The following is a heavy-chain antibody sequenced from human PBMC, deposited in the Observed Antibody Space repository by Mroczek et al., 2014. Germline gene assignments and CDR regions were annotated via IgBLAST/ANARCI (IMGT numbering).Heavy chain of an antibody. CDR3: ARSPPVSGSYSAFDI. D-gene: IGHD1-26*01. CDR1: GGSISSSSYY. J-gene: IGHJ3*02. V-gene: IGHV4-39*01. Sequence: QVQLQQWGPGLVKPSETLSLTCTVSGGSISSSSYYWGWIRQPPGKGLEWIGSIYYSGSTYYNPSLKSRVTISVDTSKNQFSLKLSSVTAADTAVYYCARSPPVSGSYSAFDIWGQGTMVTVSS. CDR2: IYYSGST.